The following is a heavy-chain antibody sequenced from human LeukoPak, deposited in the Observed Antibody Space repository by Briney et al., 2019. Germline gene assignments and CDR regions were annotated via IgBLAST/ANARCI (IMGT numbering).Heavy chain of an antibody. V-gene: IGHV3-7*01. J-gene: IGHJ2*01. CDR2: XNHDGRET. CDR3: AKGYIIAGRQWYLDL. CDR1: GFTVSSNY. D-gene: IGHD6-13*01. Sequence: GGXXRLSCAACGFTVSSNYMSGVREAPGKXXXGVANXNHDGRETYYADSVKGRFIISRDNAKDSLYLQMNSLRAEDAAVYYCAKGYIIAGRQWYLDLWGRGTLVGVSS.